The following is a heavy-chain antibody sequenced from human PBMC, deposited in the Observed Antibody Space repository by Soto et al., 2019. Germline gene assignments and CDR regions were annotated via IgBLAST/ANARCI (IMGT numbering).Heavy chain of an antibody. D-gene: IGHD3-10*01. V-gene: IGHV4-31*03. CDR1: GGSISSGGYY. Sequence: LSLTCTVSGGSISSGGYYWSWIRQHPGKGLEWIGYIYYSGSTYYNPSLKSRVTISVDTSKNQFSLKLSSVTAADTAVYYCARDFGLGYGSGAYYYGMDVWGQGTTVTVSS. J-gene: IGHJ6*02. CDR3: ARDFGLGYGSGAYYYGMDV. CDR2: IYYSGST.